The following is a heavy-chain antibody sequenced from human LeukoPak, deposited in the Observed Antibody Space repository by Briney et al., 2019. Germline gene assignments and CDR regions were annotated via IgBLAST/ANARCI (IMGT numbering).Heavy chain of an antibody. CDR2: IIPIFGTA. CDR3: ARDRSAGSGWSNLDY. CDR1: GGTFSSYA. Sequence: ASVKVSCKASGGTFSSYAISWVRQAPGQGLEWMGGIIPIFGTANYAQKFQGRVTITADESTSTAYMEPSSLRSEDTAVYYCARDRSAGSGWSNLDYWGQGTLVTVSS. D-gene: IGHD6-19*01. J-gene: IGHJ4*02. V-gene: IGHV1-69*13.